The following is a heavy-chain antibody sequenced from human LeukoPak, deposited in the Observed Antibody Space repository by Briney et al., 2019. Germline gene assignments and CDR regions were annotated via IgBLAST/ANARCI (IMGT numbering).Heavy chain of an antibody. D-gene: IGHD6-13*01. CDR3: ATDLAVAAAGTLFDY. V-gene: IGHV1-24*01. Sequence: GASVKVSCKVSGYTLTELSMHWVRQAPGKGLEWMRGFDPEDGETIYAQKFQGRVTMTEDTSTDTAYMELSSLRSEDTAVYYCATDLAVAAAGTLFDYWGQGTLVTVSS. CDR1: GYTLTELS. J-gene: IGHJ4*02. CDR2: FDPEDGET.